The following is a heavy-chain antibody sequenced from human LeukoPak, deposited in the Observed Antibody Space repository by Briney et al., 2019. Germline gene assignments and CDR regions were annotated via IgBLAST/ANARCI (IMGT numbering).Heavy chain of an antibody. Sequence: GRSLRPSCTGSGFTSADHATSWVRHAPGEGHEWVGFIRSRAYGGTTKYAASVQGRFMISRHDSKGIDYLQVSSLKSETTAEYYCNRGPIQLWLYYGMDVWGQGTMVIVSS. V-gene: IGHV3-49*04. CDR2: IRSRAYGGTT. CDR3: NRGPIQLWLYYGMDV. D-gene: IGHD5-18*01. CDR1: GFTSADHA. J-gene: IGHJ6*02.